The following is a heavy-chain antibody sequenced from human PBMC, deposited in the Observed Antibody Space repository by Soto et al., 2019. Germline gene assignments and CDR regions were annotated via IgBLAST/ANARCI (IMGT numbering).Heavy chain of an antibody. CDR1: GGTFSNYA. J-gene: IGHJ5*02. Sequence: QVQLVQSGAEVKKPGSSVKVSCKASGGTFSNYAFSWVRQAPGQGLEWMGGIIPGLGTTDYAQKFQDRVTITANKSASTAHMEPTILKSADTAVYYCARGMKVGVLPTAPEYWFDPWGQATLVTVSS. CDR2: IIPGLGTT. CDR3: ARGMKVGVLPTAPEYWFDP. D-gene: IGHD2-2*01. V-gene: IGHV1-69*06.